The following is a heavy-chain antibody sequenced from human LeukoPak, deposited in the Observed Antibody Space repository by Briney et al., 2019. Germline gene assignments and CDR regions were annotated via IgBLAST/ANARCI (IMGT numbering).Heavy chain of an antibody. D-gene: IGHD3-10*01. CDR3: ARASFYYYGSGSPHY. CDR2: IKQDGSEK. V-gene: IGHV3-7*01. Sequence: GGSLRLSCAASGFTFSSYWMSWVRQAPGKGLEWVANIKQDGSEKYYVDSVKGRFTISRDNAKNSLYLQMNSLRAEDTAVYYCARASFYYYGSGSPHYWGQGTLVTVSS. J-gene: IGHJ4*02. CDR1: GFTFSSYW.